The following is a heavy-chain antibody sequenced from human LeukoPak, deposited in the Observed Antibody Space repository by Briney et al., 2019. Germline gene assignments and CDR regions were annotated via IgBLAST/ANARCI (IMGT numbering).Heavy chain of an antibody. D-gene: IGHD6-13*01. V-gene: IGHV3-21*01. Sequence: GGSLRLSCAASGLTFSSYSMNWVRQAPGKGLEWVSSISSSSSYIYYADSVKGRFTISRDNAKNSLYLQMNSLRAEDTAVYYCARALNTGIAAAGPPGYFDYWGQGTLVTVSS. CDR3: ARALNTGIAAAGPPGYFDY. CDR2: ISSSSSYI. CDR1: GLTFSSYS. J-gene: IGHJ4*02.